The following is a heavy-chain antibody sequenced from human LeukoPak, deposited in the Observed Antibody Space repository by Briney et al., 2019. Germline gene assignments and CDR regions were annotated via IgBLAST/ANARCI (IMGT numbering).Heavy chain of an antibody. CDR1: RGSTSTYY. J-gene: IGHJ4*02. D-gene: IGHD3-22*01. CDR2: IYYSGST. Sequence: PSETLSLTCTVSRGSTSTYYWSWIRQPPGKGLEWIGYIYYSGSTNYNPSLKSRVTISVDTSKNQFSLKLSSVTAADTAVYYCARDHYYDSSGYLVYWGQGTLVTVSS. V-gene: IGHV4-59*12. CDR3: ARDHYYDSSGYLVY.